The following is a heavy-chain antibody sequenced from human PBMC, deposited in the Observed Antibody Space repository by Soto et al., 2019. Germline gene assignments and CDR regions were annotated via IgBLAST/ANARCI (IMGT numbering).Heavy chain of an antibody. V-gene: IGHV3-30*18. CDR1: GFTFSSYG. CDR3: AKDDLPAAMLLYYYYYGMDV. J-gene: IGHJ6*02. D-gene: IGHD2-2*01. Sequence: QVQLVESGGGVVQPGRSLRLSCAASGFTFSSYGMHWVRQAPGKGLEWVAVISYDGSNKYYADSVKGRFTISRDNSKNTLYLQMTSLRAEDTAVYYCAKDDLPAAMLLYYYYYGMDVWGQGTTVTVSS. CDR2: ISYDGSNK.